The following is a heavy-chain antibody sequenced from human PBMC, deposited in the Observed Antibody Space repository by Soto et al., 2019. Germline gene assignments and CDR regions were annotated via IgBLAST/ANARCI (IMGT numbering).Heavy chain of an antibody. V-gene: IGHV6-1*01. CDR1: GDSVSSNSAG. Sequence: TLSLTCAITGDSVSSNSAGWSWVRQSPSRGLEWLGRTYYRSKWYYEYAVSVRGRITINPDTSRNQYSLQLNSVTPEDTAVYFCARGEQYSGRIFDYWGQGTLVTVSS. J-gene: IGHJ4*01. CDR2: TYYRSKWYY. CDR3: ARGEQYSGRIFDY. D-gene: IGHD1-26*01.